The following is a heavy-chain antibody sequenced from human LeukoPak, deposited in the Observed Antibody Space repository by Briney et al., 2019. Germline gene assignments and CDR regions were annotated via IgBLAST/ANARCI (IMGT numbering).Heavy chain of an antibody. J-gene: IGHJ4*02. D-gene: IGHD6-13*01. V-gene: IGHV3-21*01. CDR3: ASDTGSSWSQVVDY. Sequence: GGSLRLSCAASGFAFRNYSMNWVRQAPGKGLEWVSSISLDSTYIYYADSVKGRFTISRDNAKNSLYLQMNSLRVEDTAVYYCASDTGSSWSQVVDYWGQGTLVTVSS. CDR2: ISLDSTYI. CDR1: GFAFRNYS.